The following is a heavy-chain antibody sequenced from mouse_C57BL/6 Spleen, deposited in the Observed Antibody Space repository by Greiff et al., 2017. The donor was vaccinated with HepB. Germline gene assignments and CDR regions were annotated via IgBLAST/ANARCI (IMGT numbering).Heavy chain of an antibody. D-gene: IGHD2-3*01. CDR1: GYSITSGYY. Sequence: EVKLVESGPGLVKPSQSLSLTCSVTGYSITSGYYWNWIRQFPGNKLEWMGYICYDGSNNYNPSLKNRISITRDTSKNQFFLKLNSVTTEDTATYYCARDGYYGYAMDYWGQGTSVTVSS. V-gene: IGHV3-6*01. CDR3: ARDGYYGYAMDY. CDR2: ICYDGSN. J-gene: IGHJ4*01.